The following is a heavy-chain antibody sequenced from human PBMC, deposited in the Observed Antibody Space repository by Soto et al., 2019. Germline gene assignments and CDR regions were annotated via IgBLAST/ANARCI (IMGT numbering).Heavy chain of an antibody. Sequence: PAWSLRLSCAASGFTFSSYAMHWVRQAPGKGLEWVAVISYDGSNKYYADSVKGRFTISRDNSKNTLYLQMNSLRAEDTAVYYCASLGIAAAGYYFDYWGQGTLVTVSS. CDR1: GFTFSSYA. CDR3: ASLGIAAAGYYFDY. CDR2: ISYDGSNK. V-gene: IGHV3-30-3*01. D-gene: IGHD6-13*01. J-gene: IGHJ4*02.